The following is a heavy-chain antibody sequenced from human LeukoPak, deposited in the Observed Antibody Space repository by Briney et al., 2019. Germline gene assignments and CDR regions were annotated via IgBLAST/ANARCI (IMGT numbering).Heavy chain of an antibody. V-gene: IGHV1-8*01. CDR3: ARAGVYDILTGYYRDY. D-gene: IGHD3-9*01. J-gene: IGHJ4*02. CDR1: GYTFTRYD. Sequence: ASVKVSCKASGYTFTRYDINGVRQATGQGVEWMGWMNPNSGNPGYAQKFQGRVTMTRNTSISTAYMELSSLRSEDTAVYYCARAGVYDILTGYYRDYWGQGTLATVSS. CDR2: MNPNSGNP.